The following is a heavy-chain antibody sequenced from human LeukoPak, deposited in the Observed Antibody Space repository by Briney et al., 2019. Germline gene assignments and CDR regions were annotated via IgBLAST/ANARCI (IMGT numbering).Heavy chain of an antibody. J-gene: IGHJ6*03. CDR3: AREEPYYRSGQDYYYYYMDV. CDR2: IIPIFGTA. D-gene: IGHD3-10*01. V-gene: IGHV1-69*06. CDR1: GGTFSSYA. Sequence: ASVKVSCKASGGTFSSYAISWVRQAPGQGLEWMGGIIPIFGTANYAQKFQGRVTITADKSTSTAYMELSSLRSEDTAVYYCAREEPYYRSGQDYYYYYMDVWGKGTTVTVSS.